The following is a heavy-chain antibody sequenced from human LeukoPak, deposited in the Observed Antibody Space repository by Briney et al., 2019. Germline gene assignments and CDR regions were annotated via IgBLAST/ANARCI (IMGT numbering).Heavy chain of an antibody. V-gene: IGHV3-30*04. CDR1: GFTFSSYA. CDR3: AREGRDGYNDY. D-gene: IGHD5-24*01. CDR2: ISYDGSNK. Sequence: GGSLRLSCAASGFTFSSYAMHWVRQAPGKGLEWVAVISYDGSNKYYADSVRGRFTISRENSKNTLYLQMNSLRAEDPAVYYCAREGRDGYNDYWGQVTLVTVSS. J-gene: IGHJ4*02.